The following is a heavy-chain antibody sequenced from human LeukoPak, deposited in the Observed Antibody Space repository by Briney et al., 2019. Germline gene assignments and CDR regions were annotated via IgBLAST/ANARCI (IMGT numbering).Heavy chain of an antibody. CDR1: GFTFSSYA. CDR2: ISGSGGST. J-gene: IGHJ3*02. Sequence: PGGSLRLSCAASGFTFSSYAMSWVRQAPGKGLEWVSAISGSGGSTYYADSVKGRFTISRDNSKNTLYLQMNSLRAEDTAVYYCGKDKTYYDFWSGSHDAFDIWGQGTMVTVSS. V-gene: IGHV3-23*01. D-gene: IGHD3-3*01. CDR3: GKDKTYYDFWSGSHDAFDI.